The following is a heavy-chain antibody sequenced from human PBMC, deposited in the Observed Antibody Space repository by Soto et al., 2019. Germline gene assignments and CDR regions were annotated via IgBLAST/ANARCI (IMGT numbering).Heavy chain of an antibody. V-gene: IGHV4-39*01. CDR2: IYYSGST. D-gene: IGHD2-2*01. CDR1: GGSISSSSYY. CDR3: ARSIVVVPTGPKNWFDP. Sequence: PSETLSLTCTVSGGSISSSSYYWGWIRQPPGKGLEWIGTIYYSGSTYYNPSLKSRVTISVDTSKNQFSLKLSSVTAADTAVYYCARSIVVVPTGPKNWFDPWGQGTLVTVSS. J-gene: IGHJ5*02.